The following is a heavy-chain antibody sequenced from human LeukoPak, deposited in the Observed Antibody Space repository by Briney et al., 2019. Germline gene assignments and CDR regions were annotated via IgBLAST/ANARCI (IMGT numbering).Heavy chain of an antibody. D-gene: IGHD3-16*02. CDR3: AKDIRVWGSYRYPCLDY. V-gene: IGHV3-64D*06. CDR2: ISSNGGST. Sequence: GGSLRLSCSASGFTFSSYAMHWARQAPGKGLEYVSAISSNGGSTYYADSVKGRFTISRDNSKNTLYLQMSSLRAEDTAVYYCAKDIRVWGSYRYPCLDYWGQGTLVTVSA. CDR1: GFTFSSYA. J-gene: IGHJ4*02.